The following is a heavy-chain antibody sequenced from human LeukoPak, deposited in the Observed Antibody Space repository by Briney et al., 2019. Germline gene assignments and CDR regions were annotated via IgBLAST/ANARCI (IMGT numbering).Heavy chain of an antibody. V-gene: IGHV3-30*02. Sequence: GGSLRLSCAASGFTFSSYVIHWVRQAPGKGLEWVAFIRSDGINTCYADSVKGRFTISRDNSKNTLYLQMNSLKAEDTAVYYCAKDSRSSWATFDYWGQGTLVTVSS. D-gene: IGHD2-15*01. J-gene: IGHJ4*02. CDR3: AKDSRSSWATFDY. CDR1: GFTFSSYV. CDR2: IRSDGINT.